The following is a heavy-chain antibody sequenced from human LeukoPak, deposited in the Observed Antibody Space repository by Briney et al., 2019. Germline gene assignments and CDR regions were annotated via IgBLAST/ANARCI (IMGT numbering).Heavy chain of an antibody. V-gene: IGHV4-59*08. CDR1: GGSISSYY. D-gene: IGHD6-19*01. CDR2: IYYSGST. J-gene: IGHJ4*02. Sequence: SETLSLTCTVSGGSISSYYWSWIRQPPGKGLEWIGYIYYSGSTNYNPSLKSRVTISVDTSKNQFSLKLSSVTAADTAVYYCARAVAGTAWRDLDYWGQGTLVTVSS. CDR3: ARAVAGTAWRDLDY.